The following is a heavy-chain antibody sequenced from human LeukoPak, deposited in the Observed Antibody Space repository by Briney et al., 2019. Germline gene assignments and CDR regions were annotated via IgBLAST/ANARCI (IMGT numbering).Heavy chain of an antibody. J-gene: IGHJ3*02. CDR1: GFTVSSNY. CDR3: ARGLSGSAFDI. D-gene: IGHD1-26*01. V-gene: IGHV3-11*04. CDR2: ISDSAYST. Sequence: GGSLRLSCAASGFTVSSNYMSWIRQAPGKGLEWVSGISDSAYSTFYADSVKGRFTISRDNAKNSLYLQMNSLRAEDTAVYYCARGLSGSAFDIWGQGTMVTVSS.